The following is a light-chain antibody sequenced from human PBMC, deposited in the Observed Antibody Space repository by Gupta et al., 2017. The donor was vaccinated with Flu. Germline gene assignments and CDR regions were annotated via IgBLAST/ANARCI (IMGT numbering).Light chain of an antibody. CDR3: SSYTSSSTYWV. CDR1: SSDVGGYNY. V-gene: IGLV2-14*01. J-gene: IGLJ3*02. CDR2: EVS. Sequence: QSALTQTASVSGSPGQSITISCTGTSSDVGGYNYVSWYQQHPGKAPKLMIYEVSNRPSGVSNRFSGSKSGNTASLTISGLQSEDEADYYCSSYTSSSTYWVFGGVTKLTVL.